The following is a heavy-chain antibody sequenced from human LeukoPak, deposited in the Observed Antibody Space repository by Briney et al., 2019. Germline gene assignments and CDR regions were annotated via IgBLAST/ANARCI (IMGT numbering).Heavy chain of an antibody. CDR2: IIPIFGTA. V-gene: IGHV1-69*05. CDR3: ARQADYNVLTGYFKGHLDY. D-gene: IGHD3-9*01. Sequence: VASVKVSCKASGGTFSSYAISWVRQAPGQGLEWMGGIIPIFGTANYAQKFQGRVTVTTDESTSTAYMELSSLRSEDTAVYYCARQADYNVLTGYFKGHLDYWGQGTLVTVSS. J-gene: IGHJ4*02. CDR1: GGTFSSYA.